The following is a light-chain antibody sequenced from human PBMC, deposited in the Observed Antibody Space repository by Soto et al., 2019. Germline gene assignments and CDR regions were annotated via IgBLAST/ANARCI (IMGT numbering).Light chain of an antibody. V-gene: IGKV3-15*01. CDR1: QSVSSN. CDR2: GAS. CDR3: QQYNNWPRA. J-gene: IGKJ1*01. Sequence: EIVMMQSPATLSVSRVERAILSFSASQSVSSNLAWYQQKPGQAPRLLIYGASTRASGIPARFSGSGSGTEFTLTISSLQSEDFAVYYCQQYNNWPRAFGQGTKVDIK.